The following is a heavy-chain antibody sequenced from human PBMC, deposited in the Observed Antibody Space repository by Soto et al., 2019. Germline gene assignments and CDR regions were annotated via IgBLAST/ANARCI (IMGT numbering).Heavy chain of an antibody. J-gene: IGHJ4*02. CDR1: GYTFSSYT. CDR3: ARETPVYSSDWHPPTMDS. D-gene: IGHD6-19*01. CDR2: INPYSGHT. V-gene: IGHV1-3*01. Sequence: ASVKVSCKASGYTFSSYTLHWVRQAPGHSLEWMGWINPYSGHTKYPQKFQGRVTITRDTSASTAYMDLSSLTSEDTAGYYCARETPVYSSDWHPPTMDSWGQGTLVTVSS.